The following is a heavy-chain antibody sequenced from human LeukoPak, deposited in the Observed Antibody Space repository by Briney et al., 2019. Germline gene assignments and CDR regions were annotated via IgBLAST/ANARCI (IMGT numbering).Heavy chain of an antibody. CDR2: INHSGST. J-gene: IGHJ5*02. CDR3: ARVDCSGGSCYSRWFDP. D-gene: IGHD2-15*01. CDR1: GGSFSGYY. V-gene: IGHV4-34*01. Sequence: SETLSLTCAVYGGSFSGYYWSWLRQPPGKGLEWIGEINHSGSTNYNPSLKSRVTISVDTSKNQFSLKLSSVTAADTAVYYCARVDCSGGSCYSRWFDPWGQGTLVTVSS.